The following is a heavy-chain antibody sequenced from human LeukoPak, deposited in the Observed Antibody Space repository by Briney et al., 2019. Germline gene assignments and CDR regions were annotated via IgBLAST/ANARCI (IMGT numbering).Heavy chain of an antibody. CDR2: IIPIFGTA. CDR3: ARLWFGELLISGAFDI. D-gene: IGHD3-10*01. V-gene: IGHV1-69*01. Sequence: SVKVSCXASGGTFSSYAISWVRQAPRQGLEWMEGIIPIFGTANYAQKFQGRVTITADESTSTAYMELSSLRSEDTAVYYCARLWFGELLISGAFDIWGQGTMVTVSS. J-gene: IGHJ3*02. CDR1: GGTFSSYA.